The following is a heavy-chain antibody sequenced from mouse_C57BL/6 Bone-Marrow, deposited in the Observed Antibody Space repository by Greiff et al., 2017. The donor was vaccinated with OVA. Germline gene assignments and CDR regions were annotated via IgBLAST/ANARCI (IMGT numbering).Heavy chain of an antibody. J-gene: IGHJ2*01. V-gene: IGHV1-19*01. CDR1: GYTFTDYY. CDR2: INPYNGGT. Sequence: VQLQQSGPVLVKPGASVKMSCKASGYTFTDYYMNWVKQSHGKSLEWIGVINPYNGGTSYNQKFKGKATLTVDKSSSTAYMELNSLTSEDSAVYYCARRSSYTLDYWGQGTTLTVSS. CDR3: ARRSSYTLDY. D-gene: IGHD1-1*01.